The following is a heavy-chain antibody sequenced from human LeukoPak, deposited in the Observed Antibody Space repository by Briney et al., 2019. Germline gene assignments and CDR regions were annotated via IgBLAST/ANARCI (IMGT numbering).Heavy chain of an antibody. J-gene: IGHJ4*02. Sequence: GGSLRLSCAASGFTFSDYWMTWVRQAPGNGLEWVANIKQGGNEKYYVDSVKGRFTISRDNAKNSLHLQMNSLRSEDTAVYYCARGYGEDYCSAVGCQWDDYWGQGTLVTVSS. D-gene: IGHD2-15*01. CDR1: GFTFSDYW. CDR2: IKQGGNEK. V-gene: IGHV3-7*04. CDR3: ARGYGEDYCSAVGCQWDDY.